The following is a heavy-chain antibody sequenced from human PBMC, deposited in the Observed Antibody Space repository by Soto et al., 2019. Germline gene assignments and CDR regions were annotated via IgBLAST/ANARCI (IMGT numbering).Heavy chain of an antibody. Sequence: SETLSLTCAVYGGSFSGYYWSWIRQPPGKGLEWIGEINHSGSTNYNPSLKSRVTISVDTSKNQFSLKLSSVTAADTAEYYCAGGATMVSPERLDYWGQGTLVTVSS. CDR1: GGSFSGYY. D-gene: IGHD5-12*01. CDR2: INHSGST. J-gene: IGHJ4*02. CDR3: AGGATMVSPERLDY. V-gene: IGHV4-34*01.